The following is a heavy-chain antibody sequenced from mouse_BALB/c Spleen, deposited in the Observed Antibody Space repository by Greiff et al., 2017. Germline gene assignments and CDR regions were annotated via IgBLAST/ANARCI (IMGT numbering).Heavy chain of an antibody. J-gene: IGHJ4*01. Sequence: QVQLQQSGAELVKPGASVKLSCKASGYTFTSYYMYWVKQRPGQGLEWIGEINPSNGGTNFNEKFKSKATLTVDKSSSTAYMQLSSLTSEDSAVYYCTRFGFYYYGSSPMDYWGQGTSVTVSS. CDR3: TRFGFYYYGSSPMDY. V-gene: IGHV1S81*02. CDR2: INPSNGGT. D-gene: IGHD1-1*01. CDR1: GYTFTSYY.